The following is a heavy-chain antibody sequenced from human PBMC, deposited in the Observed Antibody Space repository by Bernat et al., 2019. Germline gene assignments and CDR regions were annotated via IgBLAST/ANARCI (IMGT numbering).Heavy chain of an antibody. D-gene: IGHD6-19*01. CDR1: GFTVSSNY. CDR2: IYSGGST. CDR3: ARNTGYSSGWYNDY. V-gene: IGHV3-53*01. Sequence: EVQLVESGGGLIQPGGSLRLSCAASGFTVSSNYMSWVRQAPGKGLEWVSVIYSGGSTYYADSVKGRFTISRENSKNTLYLQMNSLRAEDTAVYYCARNTGYSSGWYNDYWGQGTLVTVSS. J-gene: IGHJ4*02.